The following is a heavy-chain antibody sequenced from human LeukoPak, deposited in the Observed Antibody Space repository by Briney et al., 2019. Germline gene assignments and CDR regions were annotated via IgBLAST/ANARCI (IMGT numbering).Heavy chain of an antibody. V-gene: IGHV3-23*01. CDR1: RFTFSTYA. D-gene: IGHD3-9*01. CDR2: ISGSGGTT. Sequence: GGSLRLSCAASRFTFSTYAMSWVRQAPGEGREWVSAISGSGGTTYNADSVKGRFTISRDNSKNTLYLQLNSLRAEDTAVYYCAKGAGNFDWSYHDYWGQGTLVTVSS. J-gene: IGHJ4*02. CDR3: AKGAGNFDWSYHDY.